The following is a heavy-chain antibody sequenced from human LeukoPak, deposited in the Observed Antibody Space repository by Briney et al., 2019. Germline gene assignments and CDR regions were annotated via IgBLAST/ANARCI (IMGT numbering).Heavy chain of an antibody. CDR3: ARPLHCSSTTCYDWFDP. J-gene: IGHJ5*02. D-gene: IGHD2-2*01. V-gene: IGHV4-39*01. Sequence: PSETLSLTCTVSGGSISSSSYYWGWIRQPPGKGLEWIGSIYYSGSTYYNPSLKSRVTISVDTSENQFSLKLSSVTAADTAIYYCARPLHCSSTTCYDWFDPWGQGTLVTVSS. CDR1: GGSISSSSYY. CDR2: IYYSGST.